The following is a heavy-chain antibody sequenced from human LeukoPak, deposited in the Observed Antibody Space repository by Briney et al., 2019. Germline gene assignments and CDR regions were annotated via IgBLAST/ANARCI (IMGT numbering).Heavy chain of an antibody. J-gene: IGHJ5*02. CDR3: ARHGAGRSIVVIIPRGWFDP. D-gene: IGHD3-22*01. CDR1: GGSISSSSYY. CDR2: IYYSGST. V-gene: IGHV4-39*01. Sequence: IPSETLSLTCTVSGGSISSSSYYWGWIRQPPGKGLEWIGSIYYSGSTYYNPSLKSRVTISVDTSKNQFSLKLSSVTAADTAVYYCARHGAGRSIVVIIPRGWFDPWGQGTLVTVSS.